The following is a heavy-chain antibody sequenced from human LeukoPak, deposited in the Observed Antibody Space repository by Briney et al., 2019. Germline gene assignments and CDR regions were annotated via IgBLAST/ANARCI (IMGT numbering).Heavy chain of an antibody. V-gene: IGHV4-59*11. CDR1: GGSMTTHH. D-gene: IGHD3-16*01. CDR3: TTIKRGNVFGYFDF. J-gene: IGHJ4*02. CDR2: VFDSGRT. Sequence: SETLSLTCTVSGGSMTTHHWNWIRQTPGKGLEWIGYVFDSGRTKENPSLKSRVTLSADTSKNQLSLRLSSVTAADTAVYYCTTIKRGNVFGYFDFWGQGILVTVSS.